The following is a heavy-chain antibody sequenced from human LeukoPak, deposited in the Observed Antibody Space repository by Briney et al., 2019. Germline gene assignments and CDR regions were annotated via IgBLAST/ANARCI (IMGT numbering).Heavy chain of an antibody. CDR3: AKARYYDSSGPG. D-gene: IGHD3-22*01. CDR1: GFTFSSYA. V-gene: IGHV3-23*01. CDR2: ISGSGGST. Sequence: PGGSLRLSCAASGFTFSSYAMSWVRQAPGKGLEGVSAISGSGGSTYYADSVKGRFTISRDNSKNTLYLQMNSLRAEDTAVYYCAKARYYDSSGPGWGQGTLVTVSS. J-gene: IGHJ4*02.